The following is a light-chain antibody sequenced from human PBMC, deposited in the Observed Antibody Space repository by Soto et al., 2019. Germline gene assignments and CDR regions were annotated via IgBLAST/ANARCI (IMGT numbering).Light chain of an antibody. CDR2: GAS. CDR1: QSVSSN. J-gene: IGKJ1*01. V-gene: IGKV3-15*01. Sequence: EIVMTQSPATLSVSPGERATLSCRASQSVSSNLAWYQQLPGQAPRLLIYGASTRATGFPARFSGSGSGTEFTLTLSSLQSEDFAVYYCQQYHKWPRTFGQGTKVEIK. CDR3: QQYHKWPRT.